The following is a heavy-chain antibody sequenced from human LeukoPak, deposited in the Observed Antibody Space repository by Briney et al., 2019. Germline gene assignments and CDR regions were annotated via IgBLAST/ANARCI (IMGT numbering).Heavy chain of an antibody. CDR1: GFTVSSNY. CDR2: IYSGGST. D-gene: IGHD6-13*01. J-gene: IGHJ5*02. V-gene: IGHV3-66*01. Sequence: GGSLRLSCAASGFTVSSNYVSWVRQAPGKGLEWVSVIYSGGSTYYADSVKGRFTISRDNSKNTLYLQMNSLRAEDTAVYYCARESSSWDNWFDPWGQGTLVTVSS. CDR3: ARESSSWDNWFDP.